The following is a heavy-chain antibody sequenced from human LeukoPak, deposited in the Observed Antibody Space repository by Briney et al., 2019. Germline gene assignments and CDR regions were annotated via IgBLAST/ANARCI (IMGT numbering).Heavy chain of an antibody. CDR2: ISSSSSTI. CDR1: GFTFSSYS. CDR3: ARDLLGDCSSTSCYATSMDV. Sequence: PGGSLRLSCAASGFTFSSYSMNWVRQAPGKGLEWVSYISSSSSTIYYADSVKGRFTISRDNAKNSLYLQMNSLRGEDTAVYYCARDLLGDCSSTSCYATSMDVWGKGTTVTVSS. J-gene: IGHJ6*03. D-gene: IGHD2-2*01. V-gene: IGHV3-48*01.